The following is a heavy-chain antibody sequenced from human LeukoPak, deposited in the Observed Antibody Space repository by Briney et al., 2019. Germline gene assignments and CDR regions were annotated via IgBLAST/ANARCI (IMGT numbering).Heavy chain of an antibody. CDR3: ARGRVSSSTWYSTYYYYFYMDV. Sequence: SETLSLTCSVSDDSITMYYWTWIRQPPGKGLEWIGYVDHTGSTNFNPSLNGRVSISRDTSKNLFSLRQRSVTAADTAVYFCARGRVSSSTWYSTYYYYFYMDVWGKGTTVTVSS. CDR2: VDHTGST. J-gene: IGHJ6*03. CDR1: DDSITMYY. V-gene: IGHV4-59*01. D-gene: IGHD4-11*01.